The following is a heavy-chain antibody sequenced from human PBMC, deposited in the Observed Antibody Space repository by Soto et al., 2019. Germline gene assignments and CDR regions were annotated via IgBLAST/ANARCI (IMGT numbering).Heavy chain of an antibody. V-gene: IGHV1-18*04. D-gene: IGHD2-8*02. CDR2: TATYNGQT. Sequence: ASVKVSCKASGYTFTSYDISWVRQAPGQGLEWVGWTATYNGQTKYAQKLQGRVTMTTDTSTTTAYMELRSLRSDDTAIYYCERGGYSTGYHYWGQGTLVTVSS. J-gene: IGHJ4*02. CDR1: GYTFTSYD. CDR3: ERGGYSTGYHY.